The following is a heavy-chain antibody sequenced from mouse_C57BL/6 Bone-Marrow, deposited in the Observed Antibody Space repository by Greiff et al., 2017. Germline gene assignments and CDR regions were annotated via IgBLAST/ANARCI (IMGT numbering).Heavy chain of an antibody. CDR2: IYPGSGST. CDR1: GYTFTSYW. Sequence: QVQLQQPGAELVKPGASVKMSCKASGYTFTSYWITWVKQRPGQGLEWIGDIYPGSGSTNYNEKFKSKATLTVDTSSSTAYMQLSSLTSEVSAVYYCAAGCLWYFDVWGTGTTVTVSS. V-gene: IGHV1-55*01. CDR3: AAGCLWYFDV. J-gene: IGHJ1*03.